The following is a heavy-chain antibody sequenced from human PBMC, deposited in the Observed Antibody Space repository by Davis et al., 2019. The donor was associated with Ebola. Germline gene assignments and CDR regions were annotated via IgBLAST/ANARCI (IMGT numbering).Heavy chain of an antibody. J-gene: IGHJ4*02. D-gene: IGHD5-24*01. CDR3: ARGRGWVDY. V-gene: IGHV3-21*04. CDR1: GFTFSSYS. CDR2: ISSSSSYI. Sequence: GESLKISCAASGFTFSSYSMNWVRQAPGKGLEWVSSISSSSSYIYYADSVKDRFTISRDNAKNSLYLQMNSLRAEDTAVYYCARGRGWVDYWGQGTLVTVSS.